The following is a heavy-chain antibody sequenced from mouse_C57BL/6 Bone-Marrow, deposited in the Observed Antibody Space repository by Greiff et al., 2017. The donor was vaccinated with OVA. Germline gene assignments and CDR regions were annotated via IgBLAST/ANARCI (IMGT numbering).Heavy chain of an antibody. CDR2: IYPGNSDT. Sequence: EVQLQQSGTVLARPGASVKMSCKTSGYTFTSYWMHWVKQRPGQGLEWIGAIYPGNSDTSYNQKFKGKAKLTAVTSASTAYMELSSLTNEDSAVYYCTKMSTVVATDYWGQGTTLTVSS. CDR1: GYTFTSYW. V-gene: IGHV1-5*01. J-gene: IGHJ2*01. CDR3: TKMSTVVATDY. D-gene: IGHD1-1*01.